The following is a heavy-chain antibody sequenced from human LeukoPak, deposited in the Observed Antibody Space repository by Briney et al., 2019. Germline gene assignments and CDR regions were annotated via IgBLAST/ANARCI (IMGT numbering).Heavy chain of an antibody. CDR2: INTGNGNT. D-gene: IGHD5-12*01. CDR3: ARVGYSGYDSRPVFNY. J-gene: IGHJ4*02. CDR1: GYTFASYA. V-gene: IGHV1-3*04. Sequence: ASLKVSCKASGYTFASYAMHWVRQAPGQRLEWMGWINTGNGNTKYSQKFQGRVTITRATSASTAYMELSSLRSEDTAVYYCARVGYSGYDSRPVFNYWGQGTLVTVSS.